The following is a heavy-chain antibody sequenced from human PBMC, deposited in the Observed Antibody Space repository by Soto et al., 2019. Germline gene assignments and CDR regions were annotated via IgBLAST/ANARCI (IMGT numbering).Heavy chain of an antibody. V-gene: IGHV3-7*01. CDR3: AREQLQVVIPDY. J-gene: IGHJ4*02. D-gene: IGHD1-1*01. Sequence: EVQLVESGGGLVQPGGSLRLSCAASGFTFSSSWMNWVRQAPGKGLELVANIKQDGSEKDYVDSVKGRFTISRDNTKNSLYLQMNSLRAEDTAVYYCAREQLQVVIPDYWGQGTLVTVSS. CDR1: GFTFSSSW. CDR2: IKQDGSEK.